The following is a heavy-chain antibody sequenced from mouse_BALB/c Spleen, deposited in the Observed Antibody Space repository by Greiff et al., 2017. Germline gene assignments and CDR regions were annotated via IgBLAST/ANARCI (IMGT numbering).Heavy chain of an antibody. CDR1: GFTFSSYA. J-gene: IGHJ2*01. CDR3: ARDSSGYYFDY. Sequence: EVNVVESGGGLVKPGGSLKLSCAASGFTFSSYAMSWVRQSPEKRLEWVAEISSGGSYTYYPDTVTGRFTISRDNAKNTLYLEMSSLRSEDTAMYYCARDSSGYYFDYWGQGTTLTVSS. D-gene: IGHD3-1*01. CDR2: ISSGGSYT. V-gene: IGHV5-9-4*01.